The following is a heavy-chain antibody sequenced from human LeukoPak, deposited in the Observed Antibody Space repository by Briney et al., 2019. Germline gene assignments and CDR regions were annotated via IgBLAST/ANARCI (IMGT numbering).Heavy chain of an antibody. CDR1: GFTFSDFY. J-gene: IGHJ4*01. CDR3: AKGFGAYYFDFDY. Sequence: GGSLRLSCAASGFTFSDFYMSWIRQAPGKGLEWVSYISSSGGTIYYADSVKGRFTISRDNTKKSLFLQMHSLRAEDTAVYYCAKGFGAYYFDFDYWGHGALVTVSS. D-gene: IGHD3-22*01. CDR2: ISSSGGTI. V-gene: IGHV3-11*01.